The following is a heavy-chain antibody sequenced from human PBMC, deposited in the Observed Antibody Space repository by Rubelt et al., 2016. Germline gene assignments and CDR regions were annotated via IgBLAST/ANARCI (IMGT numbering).Heavy chain of an antibody. Sequence: QVQLVESGGGVVQPGRSLRLSCAASGFIFSSYGMHWVRQAPGQGLEWVAVIWYDGSNKYYADSAKGRFTISRGNSKNTRYLQMNSLRAEDSAVYYWAREIGVEIVARGVYWGQGNLVTCYS. V-gene: IGHV3-33*01. CDR3: AREIGVEIVARGVY. D-gene: IGHD5-12*01. J-gene: IGHJ4*02. CDR2: IWYDGSNK. CDR1: GFIFSSYG.